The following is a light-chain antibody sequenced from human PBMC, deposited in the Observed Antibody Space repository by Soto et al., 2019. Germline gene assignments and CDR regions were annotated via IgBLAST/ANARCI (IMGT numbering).Light chain of an antibody. Sequence: EIVLTQSPGTLSLSPGERATLSCSASQSVSSSYLAGYQQKPGQAPRLLIYGASSRANGIPDRSSGSGSGTDFTLTIRRLEREDFAVYYCKQYRRPPPWTLGQGTKVEIK. J-gene: IGKJ1*01. CDR1: QSVSSSY. CDR2: GAS. V-gene: IGKV3-20*01. CDR3: KQYRRPPPWT.